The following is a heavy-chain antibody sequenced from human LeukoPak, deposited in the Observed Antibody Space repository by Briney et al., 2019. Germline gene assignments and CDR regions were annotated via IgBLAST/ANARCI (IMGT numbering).Heavy chain of an antibody. J-gene: IGHJ3*02. V-gene: IGHV4-28*05. CDR1: GYSISSSNW. CDR2: IYYSGSI. Sequence: SDTLSLTCAVSGYSISSSNWWGWIRQPPGKGLEWIGYIYYSGSIYYNPSLKSRVTMSVDTSKNQFSLKLSSVTAVDTAVYYCVRSLIGSGYSTLGAFDIWGQGTMVTVSS. D-gene: IGHD3-22*01. CDR3: VRSLIGSGYSTLGAFDI.